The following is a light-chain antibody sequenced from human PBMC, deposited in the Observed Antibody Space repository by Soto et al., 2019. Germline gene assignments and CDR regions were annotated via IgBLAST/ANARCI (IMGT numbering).Light chain of an antibody. J-gene: IGKJ2*01. CDR1: QSISSW. V-gene: IGKV1-5*01. CDR3: QQFNYYPYT. Sequence: DIQMTQSPSTLSASVGDRVTITCLASQSISSWLAWYQQKPGKAPKVLSYHASSLETSVHSRFSGSGSGTDFTLTIDSLQPDDFATYFCQQFNYYPYTFGQGTKLEI. CDR2: HAS.